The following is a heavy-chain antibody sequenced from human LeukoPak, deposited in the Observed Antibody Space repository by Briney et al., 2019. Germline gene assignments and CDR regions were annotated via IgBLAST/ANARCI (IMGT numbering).Heavy chain of an antibody. Sequence: PSQTLSLTCTVSAGSISSYYWSSIPQPPRKGLEWVGDISFTGSTNTTPSLKSRVTISVDTSKIQFSLKLSSVTAADTAVYYCARGRQSYTYYYYYIDVWGKGTTVTVSS. CDR3: ARGRQSYTYYYYYIDV. CDR1: AGSISSYY. CDR2: ISFTGST. D-gene: IGHD3-10*01. J-gene: IGHJ6*03. V-gene: IGHV4-59*01.